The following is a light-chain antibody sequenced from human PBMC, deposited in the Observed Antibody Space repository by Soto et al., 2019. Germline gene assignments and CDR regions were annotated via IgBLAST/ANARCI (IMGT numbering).Light chain of an antibody. CDR1: QSVSSY. CDR3: QQRKNWPPIT. Sequence: EMVWTHSPGTLSLSPGDRATLSCRASQSVSSYLAWYQQKPDQTPRLLIYDTPTRATGVPVRFSGSGSGTVFTLTIGSLEPEDSAVYYCQQRKNWPPITFGQGTRLEIK. V-gene: IGKV3-11*01. J-gene: IGKJ5*01. CDR2: DTP.